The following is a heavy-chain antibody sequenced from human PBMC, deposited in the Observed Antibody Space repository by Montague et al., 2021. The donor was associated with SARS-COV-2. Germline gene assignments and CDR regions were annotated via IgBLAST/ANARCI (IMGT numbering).Heavy chain of an antibody. V-gene: IGHV4-59*12. J-gene: IGHJ5*02. CDR2: IYYSGST. CDR1: GGSISSYY. D-gene: IGHD7-27*01. Sequence: SETLSLTCTVSGGSISSYYWSWIRQPPGKGLEWIGYIYYSGSTNYNPSLKSRVTISVDTSKNQFSLRLSSVTAADTAVYVCAKGSHIYETRGLRTGWFDPWGQGTLVTVSS. CDR3: AKGSHIYETRGLRTGWFDP.